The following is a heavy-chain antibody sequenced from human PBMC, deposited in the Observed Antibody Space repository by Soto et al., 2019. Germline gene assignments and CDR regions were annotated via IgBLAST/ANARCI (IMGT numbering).Heavy chain of an antibody. CDR1: GFTFSSYA. J-gene: IGHJ2*01. CDR2: ISGSGGST. CDR3: AKDQSDLHWYFDL. Sequence: EVQLLESGGGLVQPGGSLRLSCAASGFTFSSYAMSWVRQAPGKGLEWVSAISGSGGSTYYADSVKGRFTISRDNSKNTLYLQMNSLRAEDTAVYYCAKDQSDLHWYFDLWGRRTVVTVSS. V-gene: IGHV3-23*01.